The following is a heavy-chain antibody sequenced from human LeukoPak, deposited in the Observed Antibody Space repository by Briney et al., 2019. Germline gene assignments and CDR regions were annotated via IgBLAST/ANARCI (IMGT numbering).Heavy chain of an antibody. V-gene: IGHV1-18*01. CDR1: GYTFTSYG. CDR2: ISAYNGNT. J-gene: IGHJ6*03. Sequence: ASVKVSCKASGYTFTSYGISWVRQAPRQGLEWMGWISAYNGNTNYAQKLQGRVTMTTDTSTSTAYMELRSLRSDDTAVYYCARGSYYDSSGYYSLFYYYYYMDVWGKGTTVTVSS. CDR3: ARGSYYDSSGYYSLFYYYYYMDV. D-gene: IGHD3-22*01.